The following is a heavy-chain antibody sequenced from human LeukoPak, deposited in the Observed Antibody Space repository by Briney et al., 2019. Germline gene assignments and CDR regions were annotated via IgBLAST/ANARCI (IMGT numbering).Heavy chain of an antibody. J-gene: IGHJ5*02. V-gene: IGHV3-48*03. CDR1: GFTFSSYE. Sequence: GGSLRLSCAASGFTFSSYEMNWVRQAPGKGLEWASYISSGGSTTYYADSVKGRLTISRDNAENSLYLQMNSLRAEDTAVYYCARDSGYCTGTSCRNWFDPWGQGTRVTVSS. CDR3: ARDSGYCTGTSCRNWFDP. CDR2: ISSGGSTT. D-gene: IGHD2-15*01.